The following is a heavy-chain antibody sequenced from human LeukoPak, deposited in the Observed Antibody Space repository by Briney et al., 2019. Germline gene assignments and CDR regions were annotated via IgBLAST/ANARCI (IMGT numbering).Heavy chain of an antibody. D-gene: IGHD3-10*01. V-gene: IGHV3-48*01. CDR3: ARGWGYDASGSYYNPSPY. J-gene: IGHJ4*02. Sequence: GGSLRLSCAASGFTFSSYEMNWVRQAPGKGLELVSYISSSSSTIYYADSVKGRFTISRDNAKNSLYLQMNSLRAEDTAVYYCARGWGYDASGSYYNPSPYWGQGTLVTVSS. CDR2: ISSSSSTI. CDR1: GFTFSSYE.